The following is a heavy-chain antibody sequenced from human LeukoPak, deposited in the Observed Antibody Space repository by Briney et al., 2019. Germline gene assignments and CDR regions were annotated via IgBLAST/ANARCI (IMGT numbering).Heavy chain of an antibody. CDR2: IWYDGSNK. Sequence: GRSLRLSCAASGFTFSSYGMHWVRQAPGKGLEWVAVIWYDGSNKYYADSVKGRFTISRDNSKNTLYLQMNSLTAEDTAVYHCAKGKGTGSYYYFDYWGQGTLVIVSS. V-gene: IGHV3-33*06. J-gene: IGHJ4*02. CDR3: AKGKGTGSYYYFDY. D-gene: IGHD1-26*01. CDR1: GFTFSSYG.